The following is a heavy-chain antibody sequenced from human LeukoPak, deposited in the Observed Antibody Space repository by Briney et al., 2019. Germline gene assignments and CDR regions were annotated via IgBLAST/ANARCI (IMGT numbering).Heavy chain of an antibody. CDR3: ARDVDTSSGNPIDY. CDR2: IYHSGST. V-gene: IGHV4-38-2*02. J-gene: IGHJ4*02. D-gene: IGHD4-23*01. Sequence: PSETLSLTCAVSGYSISSGYYWGWIRQPPGKGLEWIGSIYHSGSTYYNPSLKSRVTISVDTSKNQFSLKLSSVTAADTAVYYCARDVDTSSGNPIDYWGQGTLVTVSS. CDR1: GYSISSGYY.